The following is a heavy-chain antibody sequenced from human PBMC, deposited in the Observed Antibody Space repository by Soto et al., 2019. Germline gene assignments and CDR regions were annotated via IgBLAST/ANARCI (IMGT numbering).Heavy chain of an antibody. J-gene: IGHJ4*02. CDR3: AREGGPCSGGSCYSGDYYFDY. V-gene: IGHV6-1*01. D-gene: IGHD2-15*01. Sequence: SPTLSLTCAISGDSVSSNSAAWNWIRQSPSRGLEWLGRTYYRSKWYNDYAVSVKSRITINPDTSKNQFSLQLNSVTPEDTAVYYCAREGGPCSGGSCYSGDYYFDYWGQGTLVTVSS. CDR1: GDSVSSNSAA. CDR2: TYYRSKWYN.